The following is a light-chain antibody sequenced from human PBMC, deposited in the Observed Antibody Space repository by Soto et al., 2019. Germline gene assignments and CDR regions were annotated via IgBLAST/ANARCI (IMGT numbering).Light chain of an antibody. J-gene: IGKJ1*01. CDR1: QGISRR. CDR3: QQYTDASWT. CDR2: DAS. V-gene: IGKV1-5*01. Sequence: DTQMTQSPSTLSASVGDRVTITSRASQGISRRLAWYQQKPGKAPNLLIYDASTLESGVTSRFSGSGSGTEFTLTISSLQPDDCAAFYCQQYTDASWTFGLGTKVEI.